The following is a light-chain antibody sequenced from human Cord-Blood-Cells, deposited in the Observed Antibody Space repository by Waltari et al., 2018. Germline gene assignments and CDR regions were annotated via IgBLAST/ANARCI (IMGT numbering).Light chain of an antibody. V-gene: IGKV3-15*01. Sequence: EIVMTQSPVTLSVSPGERATRACRASQSVSSNLAWYQQKPGQAPRLLIYGASTRATGIPARFSGSESGTEFSLTISSLQSEDFAVYYCQQYNNWPLTFGPGTKVDIK. CDR2: GAS. J-gene: IGKJ3*01. CDR3: QQYNNWPLT. CDR1: QSVSSN.